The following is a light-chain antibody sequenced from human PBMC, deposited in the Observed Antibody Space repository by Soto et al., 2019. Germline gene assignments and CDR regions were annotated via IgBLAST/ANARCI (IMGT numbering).Light chain of an antibody. CDR2: AAS. CDR3: QQSYSNPWM. Sequence: DIQMTQSPSSLSASVGDRVTITCRASQNIINYLNWYQQKPGKAPKLLIHAASSLQSGVPPRFSGTGSGTDFTLTISSLQPEDFATYYCQQSYSNPWMFSQGTNVEIK. J-gene: IGKJ1*01. CDR1: QNIINY. V-gene: IGKV1-39*01.